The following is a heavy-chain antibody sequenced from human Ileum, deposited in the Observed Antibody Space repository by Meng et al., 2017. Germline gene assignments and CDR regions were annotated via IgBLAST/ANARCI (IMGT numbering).Heavy chain of an antibody. J-gene: IGHJ5*02. V-gene: IGHV4-30-4*01. CDR3: AASLDGNRFDP. CDR1: GGSISSGDYS. D-gene: IGHD1-26*01. Sequence: VQLRESGPGLVKSSQTLSLTCTVSGGSISSGDYSWSWIRQPPGKGLEWIGYIFDTGPPSYSPPLRSRLSISMDTSKNQFSLRLTSVSAADTAVYYCAASLDGNRFDPWGQGTLVTVSS. CDR2: IFDTGPP.